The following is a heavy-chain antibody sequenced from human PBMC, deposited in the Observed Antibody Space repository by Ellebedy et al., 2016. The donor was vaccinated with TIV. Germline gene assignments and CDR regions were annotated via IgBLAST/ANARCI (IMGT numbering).Heavy chain of an antibody. CDR2: ISGRGGST. CDR3: AKVSLWFGELPDAFDI. Sequence: GGSLRLSCAAPGFTFSSYAMSWVRQAPGKGLEWVSAISGRGGSTYYADSVKGRFTISRDNSKNTLYLQMNSLRVEDTAVYYCAKVSLWFGELPDAFDIWGQGTMVTVSS. J-gene: IGHJ3*02. CDR1: GFTFSSYA. D-gene: IGHD3-10*01. V-gene: IGHV3-23*01.